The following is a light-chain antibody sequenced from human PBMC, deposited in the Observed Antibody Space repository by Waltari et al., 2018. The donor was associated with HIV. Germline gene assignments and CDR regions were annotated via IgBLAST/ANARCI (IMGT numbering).Light chain of an antibody. CDR2: SNS. J-gene: IGLJ3*02. Sequence: QSVLTQPPSASGTPGQRVTISCSGSRSNIASNTVNWYQPLPGTAPKLLNYSNSQPPSGVPDRVAGSKSGTSASLAISGLQSEDEADYYCAAWDDNLNGGVFGGGTKLTVL. V-gene: IGLV1-44*01. CDR3: AAWDDNLNGGV. CDR1: RSNIASNT.